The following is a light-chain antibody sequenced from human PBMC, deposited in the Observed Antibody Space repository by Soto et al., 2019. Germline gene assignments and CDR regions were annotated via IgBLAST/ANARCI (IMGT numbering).Light chain of an antibody. J-gene: IGKJ3*01. CDR1: QSVSND. CDR2: DAS. Sequence: EIVLTQSPTTLSLSPGERATLSCRASQSVSNDLARYQQRPGQAPRLLIYDASNRATGIPARFSVSGSGTDFTLTIRGLGPEDFAIYYCQHRNNRHFSCGPGTKVDI. CDR3: QHRNNRHFS. V-gene: IGKV3-11*01.